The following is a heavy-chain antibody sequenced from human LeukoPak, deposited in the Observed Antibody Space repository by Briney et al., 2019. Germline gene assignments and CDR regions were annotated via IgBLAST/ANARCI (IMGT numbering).Heavy chain of an antibody. V-gene: IGHV1-8*02. CDR3: ARGNNQRRYCSSTSCYRDYYYYMDV. CDR1: GYTFTGYY. CDR2: MNPNSGNT. J-gene: IGHJ6*03. Sequence: ASVKVSCKASGYTFTGYYMHWVRQATGQGLEWMGWMNPNSGNTGYAQKFQGRVTMTRNTSISTAYMELSSLRSEDTAVYYCARGNNQRRYCSSTSCYRDYYYYMDVWGKETTVTVSS. D-gene: IGHD2-2*02.